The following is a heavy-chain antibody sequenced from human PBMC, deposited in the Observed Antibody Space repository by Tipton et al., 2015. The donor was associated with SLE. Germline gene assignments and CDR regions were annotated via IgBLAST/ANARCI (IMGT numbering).Heavy chain of an antibody. D-gene: IGHD3-3*01. Sequence: LRLSCTVSGGSISSGGYYWSWIRQHPGKGLEWIGYIYYSGSTYYNPSLKSRVTIPVDTSKNQFSLKLSSVTAADTAVYYCARVSGVPALYYFDYWGQGTLVTVSS. CDR1: GGSISSGGYY. CDR3: ARVSGVPALYYFDY. CDR2: IYYSGST. V-gene: IGHV4-31*03. J-gene: IGHJ4*02.